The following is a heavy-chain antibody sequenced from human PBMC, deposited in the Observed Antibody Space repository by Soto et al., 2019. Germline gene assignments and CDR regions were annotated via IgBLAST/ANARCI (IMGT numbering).Heavy chain of an antibody. D-gene: IGHD3-9*01. CDR3: ARDILTGYYPPQYYDYGMDV. Sequence: QVQLVQSGAEVKKPGSSVKVSCKASGGTFSSYAISWVRQAPGQGLEWMGGIIPIFGTANYAQKFQGRVTITADESTSTAYMELSSLRSEDTAVYYCARDILTGYYPPQYYDYGMDVWGQGTTVTVSS. J-gene: IGHJ6*02. CDR2: IIPIFGTA. CDR1: GGTFSSYA. V-gene: IGHV1-69*01.